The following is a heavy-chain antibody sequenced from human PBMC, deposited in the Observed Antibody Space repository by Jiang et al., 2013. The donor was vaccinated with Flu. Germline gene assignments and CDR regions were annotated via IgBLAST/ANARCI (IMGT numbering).Heavy chain of an antibody. D-gene: IGHD3-16*02. CDR2: IYWDDDR. CDR3: AHVVITYGGVIGDDAFDI. Sequence: QTLTLTCTFSGFSLSATGVGVGWIRQPPGKALEWLAVIYWDDDRRYSPSLKSRLAITKDTSRNQVVLIMTNMDPVDTATYYCAHVVITYGGVIGDDAFDIWGQGTVVTVSS. V-gene: IGHV2-5*02. CDR1: GFSLSATGVG. J-gene: IGHJ3*02.